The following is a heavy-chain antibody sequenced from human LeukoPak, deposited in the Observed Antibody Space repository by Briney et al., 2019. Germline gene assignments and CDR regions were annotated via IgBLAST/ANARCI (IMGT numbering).Heavy chain of an antibody. CDR2: ISSSSSYI. J-gene: IGHJ3*02. D-gene: IGHD3-22*01. Sequence: GGSLRLSCAASGFTFSSYSMNWVRQAPGKGLEWVSSISSSSSYIYYADSVKGRFTISRDSAKNSLYLQMNSLRAEDTAVYYCARDRSTMIVVVHDAFDIWGQGTMVTVSS. V-gene: IGHV3-21*01. CDR3: ARDRSTMIVVVHDAFDI. CDR1: GFTFSSYS.